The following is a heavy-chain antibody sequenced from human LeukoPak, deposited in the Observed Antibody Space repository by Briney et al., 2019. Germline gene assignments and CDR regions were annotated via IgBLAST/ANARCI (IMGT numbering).Heavy chain of an antibody. J-gene: IGHJ4*02. CDR2: ICGSGGCT. D-gene: IGHD6-19*01. V-gene: IGHV3-23*01. Sequence: GGSLRLSCEASGFIFNTYAIYWARQAPGKGLEWVSGICGSGGCTYYADSVKGRFTISRDNSKNTVYLQMNSLTADDTAVYYCAKTTVGYSSGRYPGWPADCWGQGALVTVSS. CDR1: GFIFNTYA. CDR3: AKTTVGYSSGRYPGWPADC.